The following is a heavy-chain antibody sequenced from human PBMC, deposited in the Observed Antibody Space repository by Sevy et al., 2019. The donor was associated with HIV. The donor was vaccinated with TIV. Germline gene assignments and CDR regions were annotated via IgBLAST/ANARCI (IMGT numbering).Heavy chain of an antibody. V-gene: IGHV3-48*01. Sequence: GGSLRLSCAASGFTFSTYSMNWVRQAPGRGLEWVSYIGSSGNAMYYVDSVKGRFTISRDNSKNTLYLQMNSLRAEDTAVYYCAKDLNPIVVVVAANPYYYGMDVWGQGTTVTVSS. CDR2: IGSSGNAM. D-gene: IGHD2-15*01. CDR3: AKDLNPIVVVVAANPYYYGMDV. CDR1: GFTFSTYS. J-gene: IGHJ6*02.